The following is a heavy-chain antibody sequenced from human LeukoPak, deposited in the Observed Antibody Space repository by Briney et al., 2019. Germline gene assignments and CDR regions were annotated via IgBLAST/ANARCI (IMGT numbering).Heavy chain of an antibody. J-gene: IGHJ6*02. CDR2: ISAYNGNT. CDR3: ARDYSSSWFYLDYYYGMDV. CDR1: GYTFTNYG. V-gene: IGHV1-18*01. D-gene: IGHD6-13*01. Sequence: ASVKVSCKASGYTFTNYGVSWVRQAPGQGLEWMGWISAYNGNTDYAQKLQGRVTMTTDTSTSTAYMELRSLRSDDTAVYYCARDYSSSWFYLDYYYGMDVWGQGTTVTVSS.